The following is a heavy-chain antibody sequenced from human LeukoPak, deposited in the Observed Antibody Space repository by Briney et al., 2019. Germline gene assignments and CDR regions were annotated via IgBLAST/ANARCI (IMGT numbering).Heavy chain of an antibody. D-gene: IGHD6-19*01. CDR3: ARAVAGTHWFDP. CDR2: IDIPGNT. CDR1: GFTLSNYD. Sequence: PGGSLRLSCAASGFTLSNYDMHWVRQATGKGLEWVSGIDIPGNTYYPDSVEGRFTMSRESAKNSLYLQMNSLRAGDTAVYYCARAVAGTHWFDPWGQGTLVIVSS. V-gene: IGHV3-13*01. J-gene: IGHJ5*02.